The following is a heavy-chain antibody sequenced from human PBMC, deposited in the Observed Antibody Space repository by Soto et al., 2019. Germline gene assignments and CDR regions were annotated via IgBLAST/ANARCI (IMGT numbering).Heavy chain of an antibody. V-gene: IGHV2-5*02. D-gene: IGHD3-3*01. CDR2: IYWDDDK. CDR3: AHRLEYYDFWSGRHNWFDP. CDR1: GLSLRTSGVG. J-gene: IGHJ5*02. Sequence: SCPTLLNPTQTLTLTCTFSGLSLRTSGVGVVWIRQPPGKALEWLALIYWDDDKRYSPSLKSRLTITKDTSKNQVVLTMTNMDPVDTATYYCAHRLEYYDFWSGRHNWFDPWGQGNLVTVSS.